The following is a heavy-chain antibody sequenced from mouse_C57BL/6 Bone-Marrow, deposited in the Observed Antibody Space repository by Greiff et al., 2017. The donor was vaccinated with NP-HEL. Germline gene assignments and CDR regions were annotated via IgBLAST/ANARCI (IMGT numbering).Heavy chain of an antibody. D-gene: IGHD1-1*01. CDR2: ISSGGDYI. Sequence: EVKLMESGEGLVKPGGSLKLSCAASGFTFSSYAMSWVRQTPEKRLEWVAYISSGGDYIYYADTVKGRFTISRDNARNTLYLQMSSLKSEDTAMYYCTRGLLRETGAMDYWGQGTSVTVSS. V-gene: IGHV5-9-1*02. CDR3: TRGLLRETGAMDY. CDR1: GFTFSSYA. J-gene: IGHJ4*01.